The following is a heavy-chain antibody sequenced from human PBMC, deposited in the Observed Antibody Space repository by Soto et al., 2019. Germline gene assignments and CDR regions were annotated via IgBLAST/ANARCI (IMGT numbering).Heavy chain of an antibody. J-gene: IGHJ4*02. CDR2: ISGSGGST. V-gene: IGHV3-23*01. CDR3: AKDREAARRYFDY. Sequence: GGSLRLSCAASGFTFSSYAMSWVRQAPGKGLEWVSAISGSGGSTYYADSVKGRFTISRENSKNTLYLQMNSLRAEDTSVYYCAKDREAARRYFDYWGQGTLVTVSS. CDR1: GFTFSSYA. D-gene: IGHD6-6*01.